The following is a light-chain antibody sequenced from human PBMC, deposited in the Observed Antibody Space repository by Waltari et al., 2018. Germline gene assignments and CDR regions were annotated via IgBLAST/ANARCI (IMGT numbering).Light chain of an antibody. CDR1: QSVSNN. V-gene: IGKV3-15*01. J-gene: IGKJ4*01. CDR2: GAS. Sequence: EIVLTQSPATLSLSPGDRATLSCRASQSVSNNLAWYQQKPGQAPRLLIYGASSRATGIPDRFSGSGSGTDFTLTISSLEPEDFAIYYCQQDSNWPLTFGGGTKVEIK. CDR3: QQDSNWPLT.